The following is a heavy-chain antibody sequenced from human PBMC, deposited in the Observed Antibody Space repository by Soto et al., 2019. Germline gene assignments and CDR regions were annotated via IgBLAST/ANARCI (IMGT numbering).Heavy chain of an antibody. CDR1: GGSISSSSW. CDR3: ERGLYFRGEFDV. V-gene: IGHV4-4*02. CDR2: IYHAGSP. D-gene: IGHD3-9*01. J-gene: IGHJ3*01. Sequence: SETLSLTCDVSGGSISSSSWWTWVRQSPGKGLEWIGEIYHAGSPNYNPSFQSRVTILADKSKNHFSLRLTSVTAADTAIYYCERGLYFRGEFDVWGQGTTVTVSS.